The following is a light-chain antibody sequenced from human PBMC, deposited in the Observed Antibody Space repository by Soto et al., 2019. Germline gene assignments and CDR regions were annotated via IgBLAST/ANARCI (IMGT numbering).Light chain of an antibody. V-gene: IGKV1-5*03. CDR3: QQYRSYWA. J-gene: IGKJ1*01. CDR2: RAS. CDR1: QSITNW. Sequence: DIQMTQSPSTLSASVGDRVTITCRASQSITNWLAWYKQKPGQAPKLLIYRASSLETEVPSRFSGSGSGTEFNLTISSLQPDDFATYYCQQYRSYWAFGQGTKVDIK.